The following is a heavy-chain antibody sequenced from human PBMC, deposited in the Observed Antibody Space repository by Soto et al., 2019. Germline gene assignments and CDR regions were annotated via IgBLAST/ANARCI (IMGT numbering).Heavy chain of an antibody. D-gene: IGHD1-1*01. J-gene: IGHJ4*02. CDR3: AKEGPITNWYFDY. V-gene: IGHV3-30*18. CDR2: ISYDGNVA. CDR1: GFTFSSYG. Sequence: QVHLVESGGGVVQPGSSLRLSCAASGFTFSSYGMHWVRQAPGKGLEWVTVISYDGNVAYYADSVKGRFTISRDNSKNTLYLQMNSLRTEDTAMYYCAKEGPITNWYFDYWGQGTLVTVSS.